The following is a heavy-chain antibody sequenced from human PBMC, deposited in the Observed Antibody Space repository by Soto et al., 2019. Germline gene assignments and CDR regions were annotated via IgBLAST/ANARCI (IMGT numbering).Heavy chain of an antibody. Sequence: GGSLRLSCAASGFTFSSYAMSWVRQGPGKGLEWVSAISGSGGRTYYADSVKGRCTISRDNSKNTLYLQMNSLRAEDTAVYYCAKDLLLLFYSDTSCPQSPYFDYWGQGTLVTVSS. CDR2: ISGSGGRT. CDR3: AKDLLLLFYSDTSCPQSPYFDY. D-gene: IGHD3-22*01. CDR1: GFTFSSYA. V-gene: IGHV3-23*01. J-gene: IGHJ4*02.